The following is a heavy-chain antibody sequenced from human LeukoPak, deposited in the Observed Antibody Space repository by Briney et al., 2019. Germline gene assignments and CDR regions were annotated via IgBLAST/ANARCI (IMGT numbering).Heavy chain of an antibody. CDR3: VRDLGGRSGH. J-gene: IGHJ4*02. CDR2: INEDGSTT. D-gene: IGHD1-26*01. Sequence: PGGSLRLSCAASGSTFSSNWMHWVRQAPGKGLVWVSRINEDGSTTNYADSVKGRSTIFRDNAKNTLYLQMNSLRAEDTAVYYCVRDLGGRSGHWGQGTLVTVSP. V-gene: IGHV3-74*01. CDR1: GSTFSSNW.